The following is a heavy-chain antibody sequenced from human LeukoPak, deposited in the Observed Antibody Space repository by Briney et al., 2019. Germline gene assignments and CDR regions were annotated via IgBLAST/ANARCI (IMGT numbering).Heavy chain of an antibody. D-gene: IGHD5-18*01. CDR2: ISAYNGNT. Sequence: GASVKVSCKASGYTFTNYGINWVRQALGQGLEWMAWISAYNGNTNYAQNLQGRVTMTTDTSTSTAYMELRSLRSDDTAVYYCARGGYSYADYWGQGTLVTVSS. CDR3: ARGGYSYADY. J-gene: IGHJ4*02. V-gene: IGHV1-18*01. CDR1: GYTFTNYG.